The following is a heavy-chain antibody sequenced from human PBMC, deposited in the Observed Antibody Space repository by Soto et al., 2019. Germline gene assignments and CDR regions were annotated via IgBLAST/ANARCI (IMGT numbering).Heavy chain of an antibody. CDR3: TTASNCGGHFYSRPAC. Sequence: EVQLVESGGGLVKPGGSLRLSCAASGFTFSNAWMNCVRQAPGKGLEWVGRIKSKTDGGTTDYAAPVKGKIRISRDDSKKTMYLQMKILKTDKPTVYSFTTASNCGGHFYSRPACWGQGSLVTVSS. J-gene: IGHJ4*02. V-gene: IGHV3-15*07. CDR2: IKSKTDGGTT. D-gene: IGHD2-21*02. CDR1: GFTFSNAW.